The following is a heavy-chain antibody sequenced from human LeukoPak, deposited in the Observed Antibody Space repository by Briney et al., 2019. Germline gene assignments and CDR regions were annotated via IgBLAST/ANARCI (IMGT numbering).Heavy chain of an antibody. V-gene: IGHV3-30*03. CDR1: GFTFSSYS. J-gene: IGHJ4*02. CDR3: ARVSGWYRGGSDY. Sequence: GGSLRLSCAASGFTFSSYSMNWVRQAPGKGLEWVAAISFDGTNKFYADSVKGRFSISRDNSKNTLYLQMNSLRADDTAMYYCARVSGWYRGGSDYWGQGTLVTVSS. CDR2: ISFDGTNK. D-gene: IGHD6-19*01.